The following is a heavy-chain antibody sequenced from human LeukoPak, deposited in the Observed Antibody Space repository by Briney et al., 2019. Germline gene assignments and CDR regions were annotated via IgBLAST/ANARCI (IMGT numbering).Heavy chain of an antibody. J-gene: IGHJ4*02. D-gene: IGHD3-22*01. CDR2: ISYDGSNK. Sequence: GGSLRLSCAASGFTFSSYAMHWVRQAPGKGLEWVAVISYDGSNKCYADSVKGRFTISRDNSKNTLYLQMNSLRAEDTAVYYCARATSSGYYYGFDYWGQGTLVTVSS. CDR1: GFTFSSYA. CDR3: ARATSSGYYYGFDY. V-gene: IGHV3-30-3*01.